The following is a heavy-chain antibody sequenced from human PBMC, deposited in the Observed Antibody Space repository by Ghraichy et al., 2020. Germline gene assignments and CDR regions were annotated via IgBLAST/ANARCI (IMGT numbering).Heavy chain of an antibody. CDR2: ISHTGST. V-gene: IGHV4-34*01. J-gene: IGHJ6*02. Sequence: SETLSLTCAVYGGSFNDFYWTWVRQSPGKDLEWIGEISHTGSTVYNPSLRSRVTISLNTSNNQFSLTLPSVTAADTAVYYFARGIRVNNYYYAMDVWGQGTTVTVSS. CDR3: ARGIRVNNYYYAMDV. CDR1: GGSFNDFY.